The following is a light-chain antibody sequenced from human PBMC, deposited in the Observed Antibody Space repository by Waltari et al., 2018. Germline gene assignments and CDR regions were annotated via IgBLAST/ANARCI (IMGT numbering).Light chain of an antibody. J-gene: IGLJ1*01. CDR1: SRDVGDYDW. CDR3: TSYTSRHSLV. CDR2: DVS. V-gene: IGLV2-14*03. Sequence: QSALTQPASVSGSPGQSITISCTGTSRDVGDYDWVSWYQQHPGKAPKVVIFDVSYRPSGVSSRCSGYKSGNTAPLTISGLQAEDEADYYCTSYTSRHSLVFGTGTKVTVL.